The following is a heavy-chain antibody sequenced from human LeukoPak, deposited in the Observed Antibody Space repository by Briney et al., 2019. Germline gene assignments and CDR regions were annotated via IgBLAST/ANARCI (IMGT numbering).Heavy chain of an antibody. CDR3: ARDWNRYAY. D-gene: IGHD1-1*01. Sequence: SETLSLTCAVSGGSISSGGYSWSWIRQPPGKGLEWIGYIYYSGSTYYNPSLKSRVTISVDTSKSQFSLYMDSVTAADTAVYYCARDWNRYAYWGQGTLVTVSS. CDR1: GGSISSGGYS. V-gene: IGHV4-30-4*07. CDR2: IYYSGST. J-gene: IGHJ4*02.